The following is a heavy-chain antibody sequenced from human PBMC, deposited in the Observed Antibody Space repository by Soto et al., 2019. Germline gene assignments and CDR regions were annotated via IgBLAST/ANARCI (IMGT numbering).Heavy chain of an antibody. CDR3: ASSGCYRETYFDY. D-gene: IGHD6-19*01. CDR1: GFTVSSNY. V-gene: IGHV3-53*04. J-gene: IGHJ4*02. Sequence: EVQLVESGGGLVQPGGSLRLSCAASGFTVSSNYMSWVRQAPGKGLEWVSVIYSGGSTYYADSVKGRFTISRHNSKNTLYLQMNSLRAEDTAVYYCASSGCYRETYFDYWGQGTLVTVSS. CDR2: IYSGGST.